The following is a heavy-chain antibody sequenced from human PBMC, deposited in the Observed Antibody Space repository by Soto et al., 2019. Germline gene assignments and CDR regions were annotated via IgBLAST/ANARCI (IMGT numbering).Heavy chain of an antibody. CDR2: IYYSGST. CDR1: GGSISSSSYY. J-gene: IGHJ4*02. D-gene: IGHD6-6*01. V-gene: IGHV4-39*01. CDR3: ARHKAYSSSDY. Sequence: SETLSLTCTVSGGSISSSSYYWGWIRQPPGKGLEWIGSIYYSGSTYYNPSLKSRVTISVDTSKNQFSLKLSSVTAADTAVYYCARHKAYSSSDYWGQGTLVTVSS.